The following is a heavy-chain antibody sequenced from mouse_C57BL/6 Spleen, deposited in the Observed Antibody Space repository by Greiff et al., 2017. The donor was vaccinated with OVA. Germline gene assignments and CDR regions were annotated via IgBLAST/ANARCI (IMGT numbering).Heavy chain of an antibody. CDR3: ARSAGTGWYFDV. Sequence: LVKPGASVKISCKASGSAFSSSWMNWVKQRPGKGLEWIGRIYPGDGDTNYNGKFKGKATLTADKSSSTAYMQLSSLTSEDSAVYFCARSAGTGWYFDVWGTGTTVTVSS. D-gene: IGHD3-3*01. CDR2: IYPGDGDT. V-gene: IGHV1-82*01. J-gene: IGHJ1*03. CDR1: GSAFSSSW.